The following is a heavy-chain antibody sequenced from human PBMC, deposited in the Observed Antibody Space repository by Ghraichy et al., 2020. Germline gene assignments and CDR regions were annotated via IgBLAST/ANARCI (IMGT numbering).Heavy chain of an antibody. Sequence: SVKVSCKASGGTFSSYAISWVRQAPGQGLEWMGRIIPILGIANYAQKFQGRVTITADKSTSTAYMELSSLRSEDTAVYYCVAYCSGGSCYSFGEIDYWGQGTLVTVSS. CDR1: GGTFSSYA. D-gene: IGHD2-15*01. V-gene: IGHV1-69*04. J-gene: IGHJ4*02. CDR3: VAYCSGGSCYSFGEIDY. CDR2: IIPILGIA.